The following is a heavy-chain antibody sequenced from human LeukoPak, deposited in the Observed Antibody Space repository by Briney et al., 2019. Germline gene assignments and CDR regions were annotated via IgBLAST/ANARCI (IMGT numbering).Heavy chain of an antibody. CDR1: GFTFGSCA. V-gene: IGHV3-30-3*01. Sequence: GGSLRLSCAASGFTFGSCAMHWVRQAPGKGLEWVAVISYDGSNKYYADSVKGRFTISRDNSKNTLYLQMNSLRAEDTAVYYCAREVLGYFDYWGQGTLVTVSS. CDR2: ISYDGSNK. J-gene: IGHJ4*02. CDR3: AREVLGYFDY.